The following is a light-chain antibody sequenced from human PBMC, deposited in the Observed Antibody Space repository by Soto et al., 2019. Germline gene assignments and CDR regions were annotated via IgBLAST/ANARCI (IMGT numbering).Light chain of an antibody. Sequence: DIQMTQSPSSLSASVGETITFTCRASQSISSSLNWYQQKLGKAPKXXIYAASSLQSGVPSRFSGSGSGTDFTLTISSLKPEDFATYYCQQSYSIPWTFGQGTKVDIK. CDR3: QQSYSIPWT. J-gene: IGKJ1*01. V-gene: IGKV1-39*01. CDR2: AAS. CDR1: QSISSS.